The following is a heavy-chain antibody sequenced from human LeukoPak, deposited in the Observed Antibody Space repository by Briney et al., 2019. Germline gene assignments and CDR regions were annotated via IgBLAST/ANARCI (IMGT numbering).Heavy chain of an antibody. V-gene: IGHV3-7*01. CDR2: INKDGTAL. J-gene: IGHJ4*02. CDR1: GFTFSNYW. Sequence: GGFLRLSCVVSGFTFSNYWMNWVRQAPGKGLEWVAIINKDGTALNYVDSVKGRFTISRDNAKNSLYLQMSSLRAEDTAVYYCARDLGYFALDFWGQGALVTVSS. D-gene: IGHD2-21*01. CDR3: ARDLGYFALDF.